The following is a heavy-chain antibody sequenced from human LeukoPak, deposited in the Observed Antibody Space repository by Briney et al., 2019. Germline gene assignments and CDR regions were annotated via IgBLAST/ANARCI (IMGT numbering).Heavy chain of an antibody. CDR1: GYTFTSYG. D-gene: IGHD6-19*01. Sequence: ASVKVSCKASGYTFTSYGISWVRQAPGQGLEWMGWISAYNGNTNYAQKLQGRVTMTTDTSTSTAYMELRSLRSDDTAVYYCARAVAGIYYYYYYYMDVWGKGTTVTISS. V-gene: IGHV1-18*01. CDR3: ARAVAGIYYYYYYYMDV. J-gene: IGHJ6*03. CDR2: ISAYNGNT.